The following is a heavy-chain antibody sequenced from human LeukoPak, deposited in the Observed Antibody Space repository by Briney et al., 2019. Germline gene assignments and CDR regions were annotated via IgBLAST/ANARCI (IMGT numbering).Heavy chain of an antibody. V-gene: IGHV3-7*01. Sequence: PGGSLRLSCAASGFTFSSYWMSWVRQAPGKGLEWVANIKQDGSEKYYVDSVKGRFTISRDNAKNSPYLQMNSLRAEDTAVYYCARAKYYYDSSGYYGFDYWGQGTLVTVSS. CDR2: IKQDGSEK. CDR3: ARAKYYYDSSGYYGFDY. J-gene: IGHJ4*02. CDR1: GFTFSSYW. D-gene: IGHD3-22*01.